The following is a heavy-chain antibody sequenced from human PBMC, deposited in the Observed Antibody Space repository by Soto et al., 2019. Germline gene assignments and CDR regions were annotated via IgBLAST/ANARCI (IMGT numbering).Heavy chain of an antibody. CDR2: IIPIFGTA. CDR3: ARARDSSSFFNYYYGMDV. J-gene: IGHJ6*02. Sequence: ASVKVSCKASGGTFSSYAISWVRQAPGQGLEWMGGIIPIFGTANYAQKFQGRVTITADESTSTAYMELSSLRSEDTAVYYCARARDSSSFFNYYYGMDVWGQGTTVTVSS. D-gene: IGHD6-6*01. V-gene: IGHV1-69*13. CDR1: GGTFSSYA.